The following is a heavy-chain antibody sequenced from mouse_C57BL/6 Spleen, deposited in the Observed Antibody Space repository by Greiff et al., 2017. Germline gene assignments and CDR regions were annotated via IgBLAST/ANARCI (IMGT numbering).Heavy chain of an antibody. D-gene: IGHD2-2*01. Sequence: ESGPGLVKPSQSLSLTCSVTGYSITSGYYWNWIRQFPGNKLEWMGYISYDGSNNYNPSLKNRIPITRDTSKNQFFLKLNSVTTEDTATYYCARYGYDGEAHFDYWGQGTTLTVSS. CDR2: ISYDGSN. CDR1: GYSITSGYY. V-gene: IGHV3-6*01. CDR3: ARYGYDGEAHFDY. J-gene: IGHJ2*01.